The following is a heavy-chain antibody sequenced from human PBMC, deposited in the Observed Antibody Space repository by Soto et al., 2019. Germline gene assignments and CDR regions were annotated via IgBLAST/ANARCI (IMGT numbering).Heavy chain of an antibody. V-gene: IGHV4-39*01. D-gene: IGHD6-19*01. Sequence: QLQLQESGPGLVKPSETLSLTCTVSGGSISSSSYYWGWIRQPPGKGLEWIGSIYYSGSTYYNPSLKSQVTLSVDTSKNHISLKLSSVTAADTAVYYCARTRAVWFDPWGQGTLVNVSS. CDR3: ARTRAVWFDP. CDR2: IYYSGST. CDR1: GGSISSSSYY. J-gene: IGHJ5*02.